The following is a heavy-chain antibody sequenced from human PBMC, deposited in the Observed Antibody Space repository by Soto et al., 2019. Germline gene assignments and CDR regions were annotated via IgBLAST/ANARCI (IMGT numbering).Heavy chain of an antibody. CDR3: ARESRSRDGSGWYNAGFDI. CDR2: INPSGGST. Sequence: QVQLVQSGAEVKKPGASVKVSCKASRYTFTSYYMHWVRQAPGQGLEWMGIINPSGGSTSYAQKFQGRVTMTRDTSTSTVYMELSSLRSEDTAVYYCARESRSRDGSGWYNAGFDIWGQGTMVTVSS. J-gene: IGHJ3*02. D-gene: IGHD6-19*01. V-gene: IGHV1-46*01. CDR1: RYTFTSYY.